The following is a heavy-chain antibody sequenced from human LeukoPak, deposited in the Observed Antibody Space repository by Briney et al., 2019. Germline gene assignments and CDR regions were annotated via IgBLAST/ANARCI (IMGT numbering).Heavy chain of an antibody. CDR2: IYYSGST. J-gene: IGHJ2*01. Sequence: PSETLSLTCTVPGGSISSYYWSWIRQPPGKGLEWIGYIYYSGSTNYNPSLKSRVTISVDTSKNQFSLKLSSVTAADTAVYYCARERGDRAGYFDLWGRGTLVTVSS. D-gene: IGHD4-17*01. V-gene: IGHV4-59*01. CDR1: GGSISSYY. CDR3: ARERGDRAGYFDL.